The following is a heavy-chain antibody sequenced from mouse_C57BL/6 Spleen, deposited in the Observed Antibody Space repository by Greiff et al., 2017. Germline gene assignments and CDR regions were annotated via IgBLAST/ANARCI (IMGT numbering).Heavy chain of an antibody. CDR3: ARHSGSTIDY. CDR1: GFTFSSYT. CDR2: ISGGGGNT. J-gene: IGHJ2*01. V-gene: IGHV5-9*01. Sequence: EVKLVESGGGLVKPGGSLKLSCAASGFTFSSYTMSWVRQSPEKRLEWVATISGGGGNTYYPDSVKGRFTISRDNVKNTLYLQMSSLRSEDTALYYCARHSGSTIDYWGQGTTLTVSS. D-gene: IGHD2-1*01.